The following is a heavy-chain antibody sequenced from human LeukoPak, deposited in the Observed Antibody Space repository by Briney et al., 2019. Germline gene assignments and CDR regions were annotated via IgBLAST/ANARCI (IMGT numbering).Heavy chain of an antibody. CDR2: IWYDGSNK. Sequence: GGSLRLSCAASGFTLSSYGEHGVRQAPGKGLEWVAVIWYDGSNKYYADSVKGRFTISRDNSKNTLYLQMNSLRAEDTAVYYFAKDWAPGQGYYYYYMDVWGKGTTVTVSS. V-gene: IGHV3-33*06. CDR3: AKDWAPGQGYYYYYMDV. D-gene: IGHD3-16*01. J-gene: IGHJ6*03. CDR1: GFTLSSYG.